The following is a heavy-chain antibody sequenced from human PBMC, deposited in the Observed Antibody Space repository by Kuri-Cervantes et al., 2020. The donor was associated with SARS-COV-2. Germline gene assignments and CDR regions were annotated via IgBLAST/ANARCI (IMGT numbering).Heavy chain of an antibody. CDR2: IYSSGST. D-gene: IGHD3-22*01. CDR3: ANYYYDKRGYYYGWFDP. J-gene: IGHJ5*02. CDR1: GGSISSGDYF. Sequence: SETLSLTCTVSGGSISSGDYFWSWIRQPPGKGLEWIGYIYSSGSTYYNPSLKSRVTMSVDRSKNQFSLKLTPVTAADTAVYYCANYYYDKRGYYYGWFDPWGQGTLVTVSS. V-gene: IGHV4-30-4*01.